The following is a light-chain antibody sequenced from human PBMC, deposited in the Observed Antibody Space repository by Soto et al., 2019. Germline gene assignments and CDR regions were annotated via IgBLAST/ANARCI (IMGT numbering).Light chain of an antibody. V-gene: IGKV4-1*01. CDR2: CAS. CDR1: QNVLYSSNNKNY. Sequence: DIVMTQSPDSLAVSLGERATINCKSSQNVLYSSNNKNYVAWYQQKSGQAPKLLIYCASTRQSGVPDRFSGSGSGTDFTLTISRLQAEDVAVYSCQQYYSIPYTFGQGTKLEIK. CDR3: QQYYSIPYT. J-gene: IGKJ2*01.